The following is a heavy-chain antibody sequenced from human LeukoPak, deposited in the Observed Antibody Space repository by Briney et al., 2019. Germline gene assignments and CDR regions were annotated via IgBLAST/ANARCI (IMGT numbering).Heavy chain of an antibody. Sequence: GGSLRLSCAASGFTFSNAWMSWVRQAPGKGLEWVGRIRSKTDGGTTEYAAPVKGRFTISRDVSKNTLFLEMNSLKTEDTAVYYCTTEGFHPEVGFFDYWGQGTLVTVSS. CDR2: IRSKTDGGTT. V-gene: IGHV3-15*01. J-gene: IGHJ4*02. CDR3: TTEGFHPEVGFFDY. CDR1: GFTFSNAW. D-gene: IGHD1-14*01.